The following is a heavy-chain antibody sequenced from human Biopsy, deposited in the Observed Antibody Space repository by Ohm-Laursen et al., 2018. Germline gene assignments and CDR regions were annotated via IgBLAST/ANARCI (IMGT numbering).Heavy chain of an antibody. CDR3: ARAGRYCSGGGCYSWFDS. Sequence: SLSLSCTASGFSFSDNYMDWVCHAPGKGLEWVGRIRDNANSYTTDYAASVKGRFTISRDDSKNSLYLQMNSLKTEETALYYCARAGRYCSGGGCYSWFDSWGQGTLVTGSS. CDR2: IRDNANSYTT. V-gene: IGHV3-72*01. D-gene: IGHD2-15*01. J-gene: IGHJ5*01. CDR1: GFSFSDNY.